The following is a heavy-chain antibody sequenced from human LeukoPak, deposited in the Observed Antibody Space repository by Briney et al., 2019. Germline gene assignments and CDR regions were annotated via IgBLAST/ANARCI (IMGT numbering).Heavy chain of an antibody. V-gene: IGHV3-21*01. CDR1: GFTFSSYS. Sequence: PGGSLRLSCAASGFTFSSYSMNWVRQAPGKGLEWVSSISSSSSYIYYADSVKGRFTISRDNAKNSLYLQMNSLRAEDTAVYYCARTKAPGYSSGWTLGYYYYGMDVWGQGTTATVSS. J-gene: IGHJ6*02. CDR2: ISSSSSYI. D-gene: IGHD6-19*01. CDR3: ARTKAPGYSSGWTLGYYYYGMDV.